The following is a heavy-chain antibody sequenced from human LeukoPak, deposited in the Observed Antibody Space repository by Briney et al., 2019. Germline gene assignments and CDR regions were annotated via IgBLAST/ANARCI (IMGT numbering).Heavy chain of an antibody. D-gene: IGHD4-17*01. CDR1: GFTFSSYA. J-gene: IGHJ4*02. CDR3: ARLAYGDSRYYFDY. V-gene: IGHV3-23*01. Sequence: GGSLRLSCAASGFTFSSYAMTWVRQAPGQGLEWVSSISGSGGSTYYADSVKGRFTISRDNSKNTLYLQMNSLRAEDTAVYYCARLAYGDSRYYFDYWGQGTLVTVSS. CDR2: ISGSGGST.